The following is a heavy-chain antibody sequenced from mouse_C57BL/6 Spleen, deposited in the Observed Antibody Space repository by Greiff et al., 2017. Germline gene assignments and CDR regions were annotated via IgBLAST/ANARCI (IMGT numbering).Heavy chain of an antibody. CDR1: GYAFSSYW. CDR2: IYPGDGDT. D-gene: IGHD1-1*01. CDR3: ARSSTVVSRWYFDV. V-gene: IGHV1-80*01. J-gene: IGHJ1*03. Sequence: VKLVESGAELVKPGASVKISCKASGYAFSSYWMNWVKQRPGKGLEWIGQIYPGDGDTNYNGKFKGKATLTADKSSSTAYMQLSSLTSEDSAVYFCARSSTVVSRWYFDVWGTGTTVTVSS.